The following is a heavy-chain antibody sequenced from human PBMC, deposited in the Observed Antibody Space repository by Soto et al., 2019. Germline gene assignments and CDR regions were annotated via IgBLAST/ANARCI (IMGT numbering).Heavy chain of an antibody. CDR1: GASLGGFH. Sequence: SETLSLTCAIYGASLGGFHWTWLRQAPGKGLELIGELIHGGSTNYNPSLKSRVSFSLDTSKNQFSLHLMSVTAADTAVYYCARSPLGYDYVRQTWREVGDSFDIWGRGTMVT. V-gene: IGHV4-34*12. CDR3: ARSPLGYDYVRQTWREVGDSFDI. D-gene: IGHD3-16*01. CDR2: LIHGGST. J-gene: IGHJ3*02.